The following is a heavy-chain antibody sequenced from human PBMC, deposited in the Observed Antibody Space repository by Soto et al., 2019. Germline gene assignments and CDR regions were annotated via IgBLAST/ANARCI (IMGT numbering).Heavy chain of an antibody. V-gene: IGHV1-69*13. Sequence: SVKVSCKASGGTFSRYAISWVRQAPGQGLEWMGGIIPIFGTANYAQKFQGRVTITADESTSTAYMELSSLRSEDTAVYYCARKDDYVWGSYRYRINDYYYGMDVWGQGTTVTVSS. CDR2: IIPIFGTA. D-gene: IGHD3-16*02. CDR3: ARKDDYVWGSYRYRINDYYYGMDV. J-gene: IGHJ6*02. CDR1: GGTFSRYA.